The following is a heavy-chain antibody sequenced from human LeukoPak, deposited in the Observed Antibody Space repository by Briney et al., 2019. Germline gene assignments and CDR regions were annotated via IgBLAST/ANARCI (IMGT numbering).Heavy chain of an antibody. D-gene: IGHD2-2*01. CDR2: ISYDGSNK. V-gene: IGHV3-30-3*01. CDR3: AGDHYCSSTSYYHYFDD. J-gene: IGHJ4*02. Sequence: GGSLRLSCAASGFTFSSYAMHWVRQAPGKGLEWMAVISYDGSNKYYADSVKGRFTISRDNSKNTVYLQMNSLRAEDTAVYYCAGDHYCSSTSYYHYFDDWGQGTLVTVSS. CDR1: GFTFSSYA.